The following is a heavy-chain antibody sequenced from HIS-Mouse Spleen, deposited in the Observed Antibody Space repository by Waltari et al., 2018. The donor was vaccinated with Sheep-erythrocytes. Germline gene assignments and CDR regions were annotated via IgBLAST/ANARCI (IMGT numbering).Heavy chain of an antibody. V-gene: IGHV3-21*01. CDR1: GFTFSSYS. CDR3: ARDTGTDAFDI. Sequence: EVQLVESGGGLVKPGGSLRLSCAASGFTFSSYSMNWVRQAPGKGLEWVSSISSRRSYIYYADSVKGRFTISRDNAKNSLYLQMNSLRAEDTAVYYCARDTGTDAFDIWGQGTMVTVSS. D-gene: IGHD1-1*01. J-gene: IGHJ3*02. CDR2: ISSRRSYI.